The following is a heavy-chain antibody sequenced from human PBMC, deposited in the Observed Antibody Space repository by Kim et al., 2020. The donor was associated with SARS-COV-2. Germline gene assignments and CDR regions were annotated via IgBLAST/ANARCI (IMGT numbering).Heavy chain of an antibody. D-gene: IGHD3-3*01. CDR1: GFTFSSYS. Sequence: GGSLRLSCAASGFTFSSYSMNWVRQAPGKGLEWVSSISSSSSYIYYADSVKGRFTISRDNAKNSLYLQMNSLRAEDTAVYYCARDSSQSQVYYDFWSGYPPFGFDPWGQGTLVTVSS. J-gene: IGHJ5*02. CDR2: ISSSSSYI. CDR3: ARDSSQSQVYYDFWSGYPPFGFDP. V-gene: IGHV3-21*01.